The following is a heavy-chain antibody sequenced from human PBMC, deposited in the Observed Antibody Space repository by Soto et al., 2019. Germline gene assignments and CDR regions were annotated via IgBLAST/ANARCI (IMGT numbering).Heavy chain of an antibody. CDR2: INDSGDT. Sequence: TGGSLRPSCAASGFTFSTYGMSWVRQAPGKGLEWVSSINDSGDTYYGDSVKGRFTISRDNSKSTLYLQMNSLSAEDTAVYYCAKRVAYRSSSAYFDYWAQGTLVTVSS. CDR3: AKRVAYRSSSAYFDY. D-gene: IGHD6-6*01. V-gene: IGHV3-23*01. CDR1: GFTFSTYG. J-gene: IGHJ4*02.